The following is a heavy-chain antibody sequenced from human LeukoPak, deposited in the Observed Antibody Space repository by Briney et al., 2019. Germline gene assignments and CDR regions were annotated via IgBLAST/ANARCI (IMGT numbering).Heavy chain of an antibody. CDR2: INGGATAT. D-gene: IGHD2-8*01. V-gene: IGHV3-74*01. CDR1: GFSFSAHW. Sequence: GGSLRLSCAASGFSFSAHWMHWVRQAPGKGLVWVAQINGGATATNYAGSVKGRFTISRDNAKNTMHLQMSTLTAEDTAVYYCAKDKWWGASDHWGQGSLVTVSS. CDR3: AKDKWWGASDH. J-gene: IGHJ4*02.